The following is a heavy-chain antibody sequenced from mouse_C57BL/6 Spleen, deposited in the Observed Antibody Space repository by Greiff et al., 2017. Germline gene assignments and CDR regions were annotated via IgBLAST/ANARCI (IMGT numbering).Heavy chain of an antibody. CDR3: ARKEVYDGYYGDAMDY. J-gene: IGHJ4*01. V-gene: IGHV1-80*01. D-gene: IGHD2-3*01. Sequence: QVQLQQSGAELVKPGASVKISCKASGYAFSSYWMNWVKQRPGKGLEWIGQIYPGDGDTNYNGKFKGKATLTADKSSSTAYMQLSSLTSEDSAVYFCARKEVYDGYYGDAMDYWGQGTSVTVSS. CDR2: IYPGDGDT. CDR1: GYAFSSYW.